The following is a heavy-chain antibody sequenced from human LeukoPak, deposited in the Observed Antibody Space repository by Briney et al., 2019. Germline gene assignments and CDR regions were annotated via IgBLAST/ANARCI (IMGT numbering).Heavy chain of an antibody. CDR3: ARRYLYYGSGRYKYYFDY. V-gene: IGHV4-34*01. D-gene: IGHD3-10*01. CDR1: GGSFSGYY. J-gene: IGHJ4*02. CDR2: INHSGST. Sequence: SETLSLTCAVYGGSFSGYYWSWIRQPPGKGLEWIGEINHSGSTNYNPSLKSRVTISVDTSKNQFSLKQSSVTAADTAVYYCARRYLYYGSGRYKYYFDYWGQGTLVTVSS.